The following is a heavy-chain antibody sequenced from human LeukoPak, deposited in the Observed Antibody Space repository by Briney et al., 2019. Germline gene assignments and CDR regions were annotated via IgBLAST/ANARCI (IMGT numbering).Heavy chain of an antibody. CDR2: INPNSGGT. V-gene: IGHV1-2*02. Sequence: EASVKVSCKASGYTFTGYYMHWVRQAPGQGLEWMGWINPNSGGTNYAQKFQGRVTMTRDTSISTAYMELSRLRSDDTAVYYCARNRYSNLRLTYNWFDPWGQGTLVTVSS. D-gene: IGHD4-11*01. J-gene: IGHJ5*02. CDR3: ARNRYSNLRLTYNWFDP. CDR1: GYTFTGYY.